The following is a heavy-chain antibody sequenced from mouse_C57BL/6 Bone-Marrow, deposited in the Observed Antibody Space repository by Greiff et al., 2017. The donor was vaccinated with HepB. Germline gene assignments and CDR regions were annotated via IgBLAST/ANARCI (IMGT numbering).Heavy chain of an antibody. CDR3: ARGGAKWYFDV. CDR2: IYPGSGNT. V-gene: IGHV1-66*01. J-gene: IGHJ1*03. Sequence: QVHVKQSGPELVKPGASVKISCKASGYSFTSYYIHWVKQRPGQGLEWIGWIYPGSGNTKYNEKFQGKATLTADTSSSTAYMQLSSLTSEDSAVYYCARGGAKWYFDVWGTGTTVTVSS. CDR1: GYSFTSYY.